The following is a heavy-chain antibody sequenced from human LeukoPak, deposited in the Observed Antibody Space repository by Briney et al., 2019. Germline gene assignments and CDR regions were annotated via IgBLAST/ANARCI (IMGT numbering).Heavy chain of an antibody. V-gene: IGHV1-2*06. CDR1: GYAFTGYY. D-gene: IGHD5-24*01. Sequence: ASVKVSCKASGYAFTGYYMHWVRQAPGQGLEWMGRINPNSGGTNYAQKFQGRVTMTRDTSISTAYMELSRLRSDDTAVYYCTRDGYNWSYFDYWGQGTLVTVSS. J-gene: IGHJ4*02. CDR2: INPNSGGT. CDR3: TRDGYNWSYFDY.